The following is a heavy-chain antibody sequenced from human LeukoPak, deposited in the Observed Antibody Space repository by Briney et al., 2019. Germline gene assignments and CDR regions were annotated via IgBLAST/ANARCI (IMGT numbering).Heavy chain of an antibody. CDR3: ARDRQQLVRGDYFDY. J-gene: IGHJ4*02. CDR1: GGSISSSNYY. V-gene: IGHV4-39*07. Sequence: SETLSPTCIVSGGSISSSNYYWVWIRQPPGKGLEWIGSIYYSGSTYYNPSLKSRVTISVDTSKNLFSLKLSSVTAADTAVYYCARDRQQLVRGDYFDYWGQGTLVTVSS. CDR2: IYYSGST. D-gene: IGHD6-13*01.